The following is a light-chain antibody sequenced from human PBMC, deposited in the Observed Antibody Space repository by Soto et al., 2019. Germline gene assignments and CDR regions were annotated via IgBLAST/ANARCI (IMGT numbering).Light chain of an antibody. CDR1: QSVSSY. CDR3: HQRSNWPLT. J-gene: IGKJ4*01. Sequence: IVLTQSPATLSLSPGELATLFCRASQSVSSYLTWYQQKPGQAPRLLMYDASNRATGIPARFSGSGSGTDFTLTISSLEPEDFAVYFCHQRSNWPLTFGGRTKVDI. CDR2: DAS. V-gene: IGKV3-11*01.